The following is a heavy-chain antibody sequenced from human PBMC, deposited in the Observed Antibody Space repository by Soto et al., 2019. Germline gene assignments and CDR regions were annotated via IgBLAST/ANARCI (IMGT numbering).Heavy chain of an antibody. J-gene: IGHJ4*02. Sequence: PSETLSLTCSVSGDSISTYYWSWIRQPPGKGLEWIGYIYYSGSTNYNPSLKSRVTISVDTSKNQFSLKLTSVTAADTAVYYCGRTRGQLPLFDYWGQETLVPV. CDR1: GDSISTYY. CDR2: IYYSGST. D-gene: IGHD6-6*01. V-gene: IGHV4-59*01. CDR3: GRTRGQLPLFDY.